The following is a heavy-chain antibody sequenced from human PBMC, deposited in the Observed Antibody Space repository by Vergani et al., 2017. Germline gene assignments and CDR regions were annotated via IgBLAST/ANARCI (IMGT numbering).Heavy chain of an antibody. D-gene: IGHD1-20*01. CDR3: ARDDRVTGRGGYYGMDV. J-gene: IGHJ6*02. CDR2: INPNSGGT. CDR1: GYTFTGYY. Sequence: QVQLVQSGAEVKKPGASVKVSCKASGYTFTGYYMHWVRQAPGQGLEWMGWINPNSGGTNYAQKFQGWVTMTRDTSISTVYMELSRLRSDDTAVYYCARDDRVTGRGGYYGMDVWGQGTTVTVSS. V-gene: IGHV1-2*04.